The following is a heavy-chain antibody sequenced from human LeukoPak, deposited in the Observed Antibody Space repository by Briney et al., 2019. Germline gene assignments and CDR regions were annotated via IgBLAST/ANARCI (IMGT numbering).Heavy chain of an antibody. CDR2: IIPNFGTA. D-gene: IGHD3-10*01. V-gene: IGHV1-69*13. CDR1: GGTFSGYA. CDR3: ARGDRGDFDY. J-gene: IGHJ4*02. Sequence: SVKVSCKASGGTFSGYAISWVRQAPGQGLEWMGGIIPNFGTANNAQKFQGRVTITADESTRTAYLELSSLRSDDTAVYYCARGDRGDFDYWGQGTLVTVSS.